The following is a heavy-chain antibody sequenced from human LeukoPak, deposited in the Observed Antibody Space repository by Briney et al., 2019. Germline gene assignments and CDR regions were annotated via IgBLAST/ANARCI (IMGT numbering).Heavy chain of an antibody. D-gene: IGHD2-2*01. J-gene: IGHJ4*02. Sequence: SETLSLTCTASGGSINSSSYYWGWIRQPPGKGLEWIGSLYYRGSTYYNPSFKSRVTISVDTSKNQFSLKLSSVTAADTAMYYCARHLSDRMPGIDYWGQGTLVAVSS. CDR3: ARHLSDRMPGIDY. CDR2: LYYRGST. CDR1: GGSINSSSYY. V-gene: IGHV4-39*01.